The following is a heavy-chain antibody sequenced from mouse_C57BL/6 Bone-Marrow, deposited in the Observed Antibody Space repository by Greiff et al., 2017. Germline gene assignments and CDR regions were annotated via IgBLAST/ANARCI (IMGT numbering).Heavy chain of an antibody. CDR2: ISDGGSYT. CDR1: GFTFSSYA. Sequence: EVNVVESGGGLVKPGGSLKLSCAASGFTFSSYAMSWVRQTPEKRLEWVATISDGGSYTYYPDNVKGRFTISRDNAKNNLYLQMSHLKSEDTAMYYCARGSPHFDYWGQGTTLTVSS. CDR3: ARGSPHFDY. J-gene: IGHJ2*01. D-gene: IGHD1-1*01. V-gene: IGHV5-4*03.